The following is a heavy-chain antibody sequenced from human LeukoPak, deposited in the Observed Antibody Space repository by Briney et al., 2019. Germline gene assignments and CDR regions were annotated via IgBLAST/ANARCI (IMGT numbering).Heavy chain of an antibody. CDR3: ARQTGVRGVGYYYYYYMDV. J-gene: IGHJ6*03. CDR1: GFTVSSNY. Sequence: GGSLRLSCAASGFTVSSNYMSWVRQAPGKGLEWVSVIYSGGSTYYADSVKGRFTISRDNSKNTLYLQMNSLRAEDTAVYYCARQTGVRGVGYYYYYYMDVWGKGTTVTVSS. CDR2: IYSGGST. D-gene: IGHD3-10*01. V-gene: IGHV3-53*01.